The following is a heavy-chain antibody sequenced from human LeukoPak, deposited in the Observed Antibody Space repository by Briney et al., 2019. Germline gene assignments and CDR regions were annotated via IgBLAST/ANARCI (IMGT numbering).Heavy chain of an antibody. J-gene: IGHJ4*02. Sequence: ASVKVSCKASGYTFTNYNISWVRQAPGQGLEWMGWINTYKGDTLYAQKLQGRFTMTADTSTNTAYMELRSLRFDDTAVYYCAREFGHCYGDNCFYFFDTWGQGFRVTVSS. D-gene: IGHD4-23*01. V-gene: IGHV1-18*01. CDR1: GYTFTNYN. CDR3: AREFGHCYGDNCFYFFDT. CDR2: INTYKGDT.